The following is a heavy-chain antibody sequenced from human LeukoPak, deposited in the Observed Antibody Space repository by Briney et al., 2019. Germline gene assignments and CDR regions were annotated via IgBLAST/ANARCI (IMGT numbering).Heavy chain of an antibody. CDR3: ARHYYDSSGYTT. CDR2: IYYSGST. Sequence: SETLSLTCTVSGGSISSSSYYWGWIRQPPGKGLEWIGSIYYSGSTYYNPSLKSRVTISVDTFKNQFSLKLSSVTAADTAVYYCARHYYDSSGYTTWGQGTLVTVSS. V-gene: IGHV4-39*01. J-gene: IGHJ5*02. CDR1: GGSISSSSYY. D-gene: IGHD3-22*01.